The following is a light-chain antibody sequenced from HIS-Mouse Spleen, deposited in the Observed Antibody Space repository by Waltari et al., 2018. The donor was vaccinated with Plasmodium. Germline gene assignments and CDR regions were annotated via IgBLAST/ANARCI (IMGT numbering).Light chain of an antibody. V-gene: IGLV3-10*01. CDR2: EDS. Sequence: SYELTQPPSVSVSPGQTARIPCPGAALTNKSAYWYQQKSGQAPVLVIYEDSKRPSGIPERFSGSSSGTMATLTISGAQVEDEADYYCYSTDSSGNHRVFGGGTKLTVL. CDR3: YSTDSSGNHRV. CDR1: ALTNKS. J-gene: IGLJ3*02.